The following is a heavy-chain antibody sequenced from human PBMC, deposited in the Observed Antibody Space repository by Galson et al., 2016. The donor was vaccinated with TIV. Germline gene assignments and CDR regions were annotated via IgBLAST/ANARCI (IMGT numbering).Heavy chain of an antibody. V-gene: IGHV2-5*01. D-gene: IGHD2-15*01. Sequence: PALVKPTQTLTLTCTFSGFSLSSSGVGVGWIRQPPGKAPEWLALIYWNDDKRYSPSPNTRLTITKDTSRNQVVLTMTNVDPEDTATYYCAHSRGPDIEYCSVNRCPRCFDYWGQGTLVTVSS. CDR3: AHSRGPDIEYCSVNRCPRCFDY. CDR1: GFSLSSSGVG. CDR2: IYWNDDK. J-gene: IGHJ4*02.